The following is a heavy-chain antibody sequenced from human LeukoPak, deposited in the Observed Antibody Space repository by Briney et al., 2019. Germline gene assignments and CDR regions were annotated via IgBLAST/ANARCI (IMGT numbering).Heavy chain of an antibody. V-gene: IGHV4-30-4*01. J-gene: IGHJ4*02. D-gene: IGHD3-10*01. Sequence: SETLSLTCTVSGGSISSGDYYWSWIRQPPGKGLEWIVYIYYSGNTYYNPSLKSRVTISVDTSKNQFSLKLSSVTAADTAVYYCARAPYYYGSGSYYLGDYWGQGTLVTVSS. CDR2: IYYSGNT. CDR3: ARAPYYYGSGSYYLGDY. CDR1: GGSISSGDYY.